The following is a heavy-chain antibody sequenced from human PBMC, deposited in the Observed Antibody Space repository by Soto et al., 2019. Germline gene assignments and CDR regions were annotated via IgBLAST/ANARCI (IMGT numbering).Heavy chain of an antibody. J-gene: IGHJ4*02. Sequence: PSETLSLTCNVTGGSINTAGYYWSWIRQVPGKGLEWIGYIFYSGSAYYHPSLKSRASISVDRSKNQFSLKVNSVTAADTAVYYCARGTSWQLPFDYWGQGTLVTVSS. CDR1: GGSINTAGYY. D-gene: IGHD6-13*01. CDR3: ARGTSWQLPFDY. CDR2: IFYSGSA. V-gene: IGHV4-31*03.